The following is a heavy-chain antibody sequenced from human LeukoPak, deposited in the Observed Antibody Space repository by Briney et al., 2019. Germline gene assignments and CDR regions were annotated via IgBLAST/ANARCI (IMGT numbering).Heavy chain of an antibody. D-gene: IGHD2-15*01. CDR3: ARDPRGDCSGGSCHYLNY. CDR1: GFTFSSYA. V-gene: IGHV3-23*01. Sequence: GGYLRLSCAASGFTFSSYAMSWVRQAPGKGLEWVSAISGSGGSTYYADSVKGRFTVSRDNSKNTLYLQMNSLRADDTAVYYCARDPRGDCSGGSCHYLNYWGQGTLVSVSS. J-gene: IGHJ4*02. CDR2: ISGSGGST.